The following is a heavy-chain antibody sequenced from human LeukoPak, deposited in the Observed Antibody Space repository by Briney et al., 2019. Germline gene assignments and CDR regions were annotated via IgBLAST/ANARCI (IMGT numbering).Heavy chain of an antibody. CDR1: VYTPTGYF. CDR3: ARAGEWLVDYFDY. J-gene: IGHJ4*02. Sequence: ATVKLSSKVSVYTPTGYFMHWVRQAPGQGREWMGRIKPNSGGTNHTQKSQGRVTMTKETSISTAYMELSRLRSDDTAVYYCARAGEWLVDYFDYRGQGTLVTVSS. CDR2: IKPNSGGT. V-gene: IGHV1-2*06. D-gene: IGHD6-19*01.